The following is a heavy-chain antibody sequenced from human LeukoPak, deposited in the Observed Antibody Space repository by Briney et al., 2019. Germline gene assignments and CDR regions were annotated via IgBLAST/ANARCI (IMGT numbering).Heavy chain of an antibody. D-gene: IGHD1-26*01. V-gene: IGHV1-2*02. CDR3: ATQATTRWHFS. J-gene: IGHJ5*02. CDR1: GYTFTGYY. Sequence: ASVKVSCKASGYTFTGYYMHWVRQAHGQGPEWMGWINPNSGGTNYAQKFQGRVTMTRDTPLSTVYMELSRLRSDNTAVYYCATQATTRWHFSWGQGTMVTVSS. CDR2: INPNSGGT.